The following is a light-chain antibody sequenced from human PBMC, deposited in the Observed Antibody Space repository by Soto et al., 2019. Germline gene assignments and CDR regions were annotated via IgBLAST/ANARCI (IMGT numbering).Light chain of an antibody. Sequence: QSVLTQPPSASGTPGQTVTISCSGSSSNIGSHSVNWSQQLPGTAPKLIIYKNNQRPSGVPDRFSDSKSGTSASLAISGLQSGDEADYYCAAWDDSLNGPVFGGGTKLTVL. CDR1: SSNIGSHS. V-gene: IGLV1-44*01. CDR2: KNN. CDR3: AAWDDSLNGPV. J-gene: IGLJ3*02.